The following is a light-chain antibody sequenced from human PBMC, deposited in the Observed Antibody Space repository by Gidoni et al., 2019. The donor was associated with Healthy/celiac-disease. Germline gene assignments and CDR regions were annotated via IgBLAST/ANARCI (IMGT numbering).Light chain of an antibody. Sequence: EIVMTQSPATLSVSPGKRATLSCRARQSVSSSLSWYQQRPGQAPRLLIYGASTRATGLPARFSGSGSGTEFSPTISSLQSEDFAVYYCHQYNKWPFTFGPGTKVDIK. J-gene: IGKJ3*01. CDR1: QSVSSS. V-gene: IGKV3-15*01. CDR2: GAS. CDR3: HQYNKWPFT.